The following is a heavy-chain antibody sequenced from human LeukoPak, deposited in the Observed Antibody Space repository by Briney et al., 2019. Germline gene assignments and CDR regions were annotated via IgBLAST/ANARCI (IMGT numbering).Heavy chain of an antibody. V-gene: IGHV4-39*01. CDR1: GGSISSSSYY. D-gene: IGHD6-13*01. CDR3: ASSWYSDY. Sequence: SETLSLTCTVSGGSISSSSYYWGWIRQPPGKGLEWIGSIYYSGSTYYNPSLKSRVTTSVDTSKNQFSLKLSSVTAADTAVYYCASSWYSDYWGQGTLVTVSS. J-gene: IGHJ4*02. CDR2: IYYSGST.